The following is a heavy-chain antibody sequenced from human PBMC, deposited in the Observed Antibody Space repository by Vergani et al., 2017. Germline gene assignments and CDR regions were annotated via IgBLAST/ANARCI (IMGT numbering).Heavy chain of an antibody. V-gene: IGHV4-4*07. Sequence: QVQLQESGPGLVKPSETLSLTCTVSGGSISSYYWSWIRQPAGKGLEWIGRIYTSGSTNYNPSLKSRVTMSVDTSKNQFSLKLSSVTAADTAVYYCARDRYCSSTSCHELDYYYYYYMDVWGKGP. CDR1: GGSISSYY. J-gene: IGHJ6*03. CDR3: ARDRYCSSTSCHELDYYYYYYMDV. D-gene: IGHD2-2*01. CDR2: IYTSGST.